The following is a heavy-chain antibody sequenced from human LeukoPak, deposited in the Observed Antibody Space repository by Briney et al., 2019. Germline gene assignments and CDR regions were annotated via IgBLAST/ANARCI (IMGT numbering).Heavy chain of an antibody. CDR1: GGTFSSYA. V-gene: IGHV1-69*13. CDR2: IIPIFGTA. D-gene: IGHD3-10*01. CDR3: ASATYYYGSGSYEY. J-gene: IGHJ4*02. Sequence: GASVKVSCKASGGTFSSYAISWVRQAPGQGLEWMGGIIPIFGTANYAQKFQGRVTITADESTSTAYMELSSLRSEDTAVYYCASATYYYGSGSYEYWGQGTLVTVSP.